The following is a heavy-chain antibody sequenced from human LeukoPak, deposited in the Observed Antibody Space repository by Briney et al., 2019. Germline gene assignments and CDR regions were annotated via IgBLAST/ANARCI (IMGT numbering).Heavy chain of an antibody. CDR2: VKSDGSST. D-gene: IGHD2-21*02. CDR3: ARDGFLGPVTAYLDY. J-gene: IGHJ4*02. V-gene: IGHV3-74*01. CDR1: GFTFSSYA. Sequence: GGTLRLSCAASGFTFSSYAMHWLLQAPGKGLVGVSRVKSDGSSTSYADSVKGRFTISRDNARNTLYLQMNSLRAEDTAVYYCARDGFLGPVTAYLDYWGQGTPVTVSS.